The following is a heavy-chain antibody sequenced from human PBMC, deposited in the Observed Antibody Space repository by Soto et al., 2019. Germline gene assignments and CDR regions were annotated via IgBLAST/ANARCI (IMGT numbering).Heavy chain of an antibody. V-gene: IGHV1-8*01. CDR1: GYTFTSYD. J-gene: IGHJ3*02. D-gene: IGHD3-3*01. CDR2: MNANNGNT. Sequence: ASVKVSCKASGYTFTSYDINWVRQATGQGLEWMGWMNANNGNTGYAQKLQGRVTMTTDTSTSTAYMELRSLRSDDTAVYYCARVSGYDFWSGAGAFDIWGQGTMVTVSS. CDR3: ARVSGYDFWSGAGAFDI.